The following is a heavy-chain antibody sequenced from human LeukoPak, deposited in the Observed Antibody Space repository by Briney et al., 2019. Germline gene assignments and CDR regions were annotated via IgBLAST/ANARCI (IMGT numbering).Heavy chain of an antibody. D-gene: IGHD3-3*01. J-gene: IGHJ6*02. Sequence: ASVKVSCKASGYTFTAYYMHWVRQAPGQGLELMGWINPKSGATNFAQKFQGRVTMTRDTSISTAYMELRRLRSDDTAVYFCARDCNITMFGVVPVYYYYGMDVWGLGTPVTVSS. V-gene: IGHV1-2*02. CDR3: ARDCNITMFGVVPVYYYYGMDV. CDR1: GYTFTAYY. CDR2: INPKSGAT.